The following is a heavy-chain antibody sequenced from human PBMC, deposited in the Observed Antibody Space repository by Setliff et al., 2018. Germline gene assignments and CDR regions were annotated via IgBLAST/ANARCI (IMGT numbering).Heavy chain of an antibody. V-gene: IGHV4-61*02. CDR2: LHTSGSI. J-gene: IGHJ4*02. CDR3: ARDNTMVGATDY. Sequence: SETLSLTCAVSGGSISSGSYYWSWIRQPAGKGLEWVGRLHTSGSIDCNPSLKSRVTISVDTSKNQFSLRLRSVTAADTAVYFCARDNTMVGATDYWGLGTLVTVSS. D-gene: IGHD1-26*01. CDR1: GGSISSGSYY.